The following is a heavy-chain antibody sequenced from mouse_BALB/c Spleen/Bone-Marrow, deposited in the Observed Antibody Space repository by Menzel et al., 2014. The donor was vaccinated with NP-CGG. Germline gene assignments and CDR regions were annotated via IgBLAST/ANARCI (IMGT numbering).Heavy chain of an antibody. J-gene: IGHJ2*01. CDR1: GFTFSSFG. Sequence: EVKLMESGGGLVQPGGSRKLSCAVSGFTFSSFGMHWVRQTPEKGLEWVAYISSGSTSIFYADTLKGRFTISRDNPKNTLFLQMTSLRSEDTAMYYCARSRGNWDDFDYWGQGTTLTVSS. CDR2: ISSGSTSI. V-gene: IGHV5-17*02. D-gene: IGHD4-1*01. CDR3: ARSRGNWDDFDY.